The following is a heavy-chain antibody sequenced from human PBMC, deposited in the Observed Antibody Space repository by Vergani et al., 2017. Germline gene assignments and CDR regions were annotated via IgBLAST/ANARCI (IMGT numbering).Heavy chain of an antibody. V-gene: IGHV1-3*01. Sequence: QVQLVQSGAEVKKPGASVKVSCKASGYTFTSYAMHWVRQAPGQRLEWMGWINAGNGNTKYSQKFQGRVTITRDTSASTVYMELSSLRSEDTAVYYCASSSPAGGMGYSGYDFLWWGQGTLVTVSS. CDR1: GYTFTSYA. CDR2: INAGNGNT. D-gene: IGHD5-12*01. J-gene: IGHJ4*02. CDR3: ASSSPAGGMGYSGYDFLW.